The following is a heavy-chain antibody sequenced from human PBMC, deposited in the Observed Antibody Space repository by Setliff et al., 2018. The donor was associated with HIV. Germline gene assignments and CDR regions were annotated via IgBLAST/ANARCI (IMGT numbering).Heavy chain of an antibody. J-gene: IGHJ4*02. Sequence: GASVKVSCKASGYTFTGYYIHWVRQAPGQGLEWMGWINPKSDGTNYAQKFQGWITMTRDTSISTAYMELSRLRSDDTAVYYCARGMDYYDTSGYYQYYFDYWGQGTLVTVS. D-gene: IGHD3-22*01. CDR1: GYTFTGYY. V-gene: IGHV1-2*04. CDR2: INPKSDGT. CDR3: ARGMDYYDTSGYYQYYFDY.